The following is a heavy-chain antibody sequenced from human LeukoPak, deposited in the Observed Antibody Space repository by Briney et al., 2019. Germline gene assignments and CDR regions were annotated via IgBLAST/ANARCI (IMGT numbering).Heavy chain of an antibody. J-gene: IGHJ5*02. CDR3: AREIIAAAGTKQA. V-gene: IGHV3-53*01. CDR1: GFTVSSNY. Sequence: GGSLRLSCAASGFTVSSNYMSWVRQAPGKGLEWVSVIYSGGSTYYADSVKGRFTISRDNSKNTLYLQTNSLRAEDTAVYYCAREIIAAAGTKQAWGQGTLVTVSS. CDR2: IYSGGST. D-gene: IGHD6-13*01.